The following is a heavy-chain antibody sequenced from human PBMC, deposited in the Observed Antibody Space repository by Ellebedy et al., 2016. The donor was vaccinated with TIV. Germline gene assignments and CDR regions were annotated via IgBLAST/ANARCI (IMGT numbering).Heavy chain of an antibody. Sequence: ASVKVSCXASAYTFTSYGISWVRQAPGQGLEWMGWISAYNGNTNYAQKLQGRVTMTTDTSTSTAYMEMRSLRSDDTAVYCCARQWLGGEIDYWGQGTLVTVSS. J-gene: IGHJ4*02. D-gene: IGHD6-19*01. CDR3: ARQWLGGEIDY. V-gene: IGHV1-18*04. CDR2: ISAYNGNT. CDR1: AYTFTSYG.